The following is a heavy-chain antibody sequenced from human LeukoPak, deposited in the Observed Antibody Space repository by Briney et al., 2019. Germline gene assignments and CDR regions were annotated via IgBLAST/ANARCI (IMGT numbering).Heavy chain of an antibody. Sequence: GGSLRLSCAASGFTFSGYWMSWVRQAPGKGLEWVAHIKQDGSEKYYVDSVKGRFTISRDNAKNSLYLQMNSLRDEDTAVYYCARSAYCTNGVCYPPDYWGQGTLVTVSS. CDR3: ARSAYCTNGVCYPPDY. D-gene: IGHD2-8*01. CDR1: GFTFSGYW. CDR2: IKQDGSEK. V-gene: IGHV3-7*01. J-gene: IGHJ4*02.